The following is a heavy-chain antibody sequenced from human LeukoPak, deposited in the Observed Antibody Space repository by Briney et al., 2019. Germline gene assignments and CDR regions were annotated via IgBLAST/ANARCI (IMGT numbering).Heavy chain of an antibody. V-gene: IGHV4-4*03. Sequence: PGTLSLTCAVSGGSISSSNWWSWVRQPPGKGLEWIGEIYHSGSTNYNPSLKSRVTISVDKSKNQFSLKLSSVTAADTAVYYCARHQLLYYYYGMDVWGKGTTVTVSS. CDR1: GGSISSSNW. D-gene: IGHD2-2*01. J-gene: IGHJ6*04. CDR2: IYHSGST. CDR3: ARHQLLYYYYGMDV.